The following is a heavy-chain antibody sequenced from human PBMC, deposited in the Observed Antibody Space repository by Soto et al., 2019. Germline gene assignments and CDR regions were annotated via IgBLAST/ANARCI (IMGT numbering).Heavy chain of an antibody. J-gene: IGHJ6*02. CDR2: IYPGDSDT. CDR3: ARDTYMLPDTAMEMDV. V-gene: IGHV5-51*01. CDR1: GYSFTSYW. Sequence: GESLKISCKGSGYSFTSYWIGWVRQMPGKGLEWMGIIYPGDSDTRYSPSFQGQVTISRDNAKNSLYLQMSSLRAEDTAVYYCARDTYMLPDTAMEMDVWGQGTTVTVSS. D-gene: IGHD5-18*01.